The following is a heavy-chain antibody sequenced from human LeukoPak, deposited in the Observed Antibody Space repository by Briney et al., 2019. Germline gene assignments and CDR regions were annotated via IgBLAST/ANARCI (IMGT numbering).Heavy chain of an antibody. J-gene: IGHJ4*02. Sequence: SETLSLTCAVSGYSISSSYYWGWVRQPPGKGLEWIGSIYYNGNTYYNPSQKSRVSISADASKNQFSLKLISVTAADTAIYYCARRGYSYIDNWGQGTLVTVSS. CDR3: ARRGYSYIDN. CDR1: GYSISSSYY. D-gene: IGHD5-18*01. CDR2: IYYNGNT. V-gene: IGHV4-38-2*01.